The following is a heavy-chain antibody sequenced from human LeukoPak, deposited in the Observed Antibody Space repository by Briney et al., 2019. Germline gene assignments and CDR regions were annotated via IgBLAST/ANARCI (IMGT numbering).Heavy chain of an antibody. J-gene: IGHJ4*02. D-gene: IGHD1-20*01. V-gene: IGHV3-74*01. CDR3: LRDLNWSLDQ. Sequence: GGSLRLSCAASKFAFSSYAMSWVRQAPGKGLVWVSRIKSDGITITYADSVKGRFTISRDNAKNTLYLQMNSLRAEDTAVYYCLRDLNWSLDQWGQGTLVTVSS. CDR1: KFAFSSYA. CDR2: IKSDGITI.